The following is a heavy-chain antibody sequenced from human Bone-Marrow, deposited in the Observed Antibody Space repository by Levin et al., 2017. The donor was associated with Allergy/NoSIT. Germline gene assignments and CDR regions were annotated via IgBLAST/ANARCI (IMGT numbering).Heavy chain of an antibody. J-gene: IGHJ6*02. V-gene: IGHV3-30*04. CDR1: GFTFTDSS. D-gene: IGHD1-1*01. CDR2: ISYDGTNT. Sequence: GGSLRLSCAASGFTFTDSSLHWVRQTPGKGLEWVAVISYDGTNTDYGDSVEGRFTVSRDNSNNTTYLQMNSLRIEDPAIYYCARGGTTFFFASGIRSFYYYGMDVWGQGTTVIVSS. CDR3: ARGGTTFFFASGIRSFYYYGMDV.